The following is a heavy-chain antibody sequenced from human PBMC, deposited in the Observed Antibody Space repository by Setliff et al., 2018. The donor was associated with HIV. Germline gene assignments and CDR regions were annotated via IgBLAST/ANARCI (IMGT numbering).Heavy chain of an antibody. D-gene: IGHD4-17*01. Sequence: ASVKVSCKTSGYNLENYAINWVRQAPGQGLEWMGWISANSGSPTYAQAFTGRFFFSVDTAVATAYLQINHLKTEDTAVYFCARGLDGDYGGDLNWLDPWGHGTRVTVSS. J-gene: IGHJ5*02. CDR3: ARGLDGDYGGDLNWLDP. CDR2: ISANSGSP. V-gene: IGHV7-4-1*02. CDR1: GYNLENYA.